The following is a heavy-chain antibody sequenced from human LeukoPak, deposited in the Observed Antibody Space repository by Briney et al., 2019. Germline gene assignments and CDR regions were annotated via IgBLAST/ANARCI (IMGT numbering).Heavy chain of an antibody. Sequence: GGSLRLSCAVSGFTFNSYAMNWVRQAPGKGLEWVSAISGSGGTTYYADSVKGRFTISRDNSKNTLYLQMNSLRAEDTAIYYCAKVAFGGIVGRDYFDYWGQGTLVTVSS. D-gene: IGHD3-16*02. CDR3: AKVAFGGIVGRDYFDY. CDR1: GFTFNSYA. J-gene: IGHJ4*02. CDR2: ISGSGGTT. V-gene: IGHV3-23*01.